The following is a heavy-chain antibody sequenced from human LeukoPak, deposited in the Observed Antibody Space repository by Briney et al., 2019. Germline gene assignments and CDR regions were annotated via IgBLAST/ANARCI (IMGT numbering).Heavy chain of an antibody. CDR1: GFTFDDYA. CDR3: AKDQTREIGGGAGMDV. Sequence: GRSLRLSCAASGFTFDDYAMHWVRQAPGKGLEWASGISWNSGSIGYADSVKGRFTISRDNAKNSLYLQMNSLRAEDTALYYCAKDQTREIGGGAGMDVWGQGTTVTVSS. CDR2: ISWNSGSI. V-gene: IGHV3-9*01. D-gene: IGHD1-26*01. J-gene: IGHJ6*02.